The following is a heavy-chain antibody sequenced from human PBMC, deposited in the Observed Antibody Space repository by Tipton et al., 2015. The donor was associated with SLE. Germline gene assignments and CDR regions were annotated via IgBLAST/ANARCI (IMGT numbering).Heavy chain of an antibody. CDR2: ISNGGNA. CDR3: ARVSGYSFDY. V-gene: IGHV4-61*01. J-gene: IGHJ4*02. D-gene: IGHD5-18*01. CDR1: GGSITSSSYY. Sequence: TLSLTCTVSGGSITSSSYYWSWIRQPPGRGLEWIGFISNGGNANYNPSLEGRITISVDTSNNQFFLRLTSVTAADTAIYYCARVSGYSFDYWGQGTPVTVSS.